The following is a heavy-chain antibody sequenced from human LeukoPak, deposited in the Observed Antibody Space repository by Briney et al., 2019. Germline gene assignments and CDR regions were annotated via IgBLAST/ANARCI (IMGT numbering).Heavy chain of an antibody. J-gene: IGHJ4*02. CDR2: INPNKGGT. CDR3: ARDITKVGATLQNY. D-gene: IGHD1-26*01. V-gene: IGHV1-2*02. CDR1: GYSFTEFY. Sequence: GSSVKVSCKASGYSFTEFYMHWVRQAPGQGLEWMGWINPNKGGTNYARKFQGRVTMTRDTSTSTAHMELSSLTSDDTAVCYCARDITKVGATLQNYWGQGTLVSVSS.